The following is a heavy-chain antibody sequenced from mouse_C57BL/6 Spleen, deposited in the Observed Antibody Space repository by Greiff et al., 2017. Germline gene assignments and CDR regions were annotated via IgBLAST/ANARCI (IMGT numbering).Heavy chain of an antibody. CDR2: IDPEDGET. CDR1: GFNIKDYY. Sequence: EVKLEESGAELVKPGASVKLSCTASGFNIKDYYMHWVKQRTEQGLEWIGRIDPEDGETKYAPKFQGKATITADTSSNTAYLQLSSLTSEDTAVYYCAVGLFYYGSSPWFAYWGQGTLVTVSA. J-gene: IGHJ3*01. D-gene: IGHD1-1*01. V-gene: IGHV14-2*01. CDR3: AVGLFYYGSSPWFAY.